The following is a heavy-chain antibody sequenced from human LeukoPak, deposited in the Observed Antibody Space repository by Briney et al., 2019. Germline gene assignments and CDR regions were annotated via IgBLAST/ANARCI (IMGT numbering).Heavy chain of an antibody. CDR3: LSWFGELRDAFDI. Sequence: GGPLRLSCAASGFTFSSYAMHWVRQAPGKGLEWVAVISYDGSNKYYADSVKGRFTISRDNSKNTLYLQMNSLRAEDTAVYYCLSWFGELRDAFDIWGQGTMVTVSS. V-gene: IGHV3-30*04. CDR2: ISYDGSNK. J-gene: IGHJ3*02. D-gene: IGHD3-10*01. CDR1: GFTFSSYA.